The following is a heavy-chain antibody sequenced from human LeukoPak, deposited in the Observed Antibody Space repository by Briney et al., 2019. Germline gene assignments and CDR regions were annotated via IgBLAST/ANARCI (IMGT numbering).Heavy chain of an antibody. CDR1: GFTFSSYA. CDR2: ISGSGGST. CDR3: ASYSSGWYRLDAFDI. J-gene: IGHJ3*02. Sequence: GESLRLSCAASGFTFSSYAMSWVRQAPGKGLEWVSAISGSGGSTYYADSVKGRFTISRDNSKNTLYLQMNSLRAEDTAVYYCASYSSGWYRLDAFDIWGQGTMVTVSS. D-gene: IGHD6-19*01. V-gene: IGHV3-23*01.